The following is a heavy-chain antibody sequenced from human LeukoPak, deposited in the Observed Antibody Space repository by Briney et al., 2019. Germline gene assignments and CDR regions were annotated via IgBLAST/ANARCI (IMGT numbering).Heavy chain of an antibody. D-gene: IGHD6-19*01. CDR1: GGSFSGYY. CDR2: INHSGST. V-gene: IGHV4-34*01. J-gene: IGHJ6*02. Sequence: KPSETPSLTCAVYGGSFSGYYWSWIRQPPGKGLEWIGEINHSGSTNYNPSLKSRVTISVDTSKNQFSLKLSSVTAADTAVYYCARGRLKQWLVRYADYYYGMDVWGQGTTVTVSS. CDR3: ARGRLKQWLVRYADYYYGMDV.